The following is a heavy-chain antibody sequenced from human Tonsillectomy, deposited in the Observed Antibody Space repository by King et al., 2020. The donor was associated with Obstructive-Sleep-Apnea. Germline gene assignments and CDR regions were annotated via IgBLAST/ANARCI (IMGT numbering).Heavy chain of an antibody. V-gene: IGHV3-9*01. Sequence: VQLVESGGGLVQPGRSLRLSCAVSGFTFDNYAMHWVRQAPGKGLEWVSGISWNSGTIGYVDSVKGRFTISRDNAKNSLYLQMNSLRAEDTALYYCVKGEYGSGASGGDVWGQGTTVTVSS. CDR1: GFTFDNYA. J-gene: IGHJ6*02. CDR3: VKGEYGSGASGGDV. D-gene: IGHD3-10*01. CDR2: ISWNSGTI.